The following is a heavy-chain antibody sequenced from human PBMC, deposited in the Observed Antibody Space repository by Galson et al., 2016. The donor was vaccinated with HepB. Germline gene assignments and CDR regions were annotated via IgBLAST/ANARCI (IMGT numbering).Heavy chain of an antibody. D-gene: IGHD2-2*01. CDR2: VSGSAAGTEYGITT. J-gene: IGHJ4*02. Sequence: GKGLEWVAAVSGSAAGTEYGITTDYADSVKGRFTISRDNSKNTLYLQMNSLRAEDTAVYYCAKVGPSCSSTRCSDYYFDYWGQGTLVTVSS. V-gene: IGHV3-23*01. CDR3: AKVGPSCSSTRCSDYYFDY.